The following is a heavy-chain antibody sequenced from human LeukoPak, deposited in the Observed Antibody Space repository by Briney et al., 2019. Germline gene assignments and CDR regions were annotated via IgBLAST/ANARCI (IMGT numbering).Heavy chain of an antibody. CDR1: GYTFTGYY. Sequence: ASVKVSCKASGYTFTGYYMHWVRQAPGQGLEWMGWINPNSGGTNYAQKFQGRVTMTRDTSISTAYMELSSLRSEDTAVYYCARELRGKVGATTLDYWGQGTLVTVSS. V-gene: IGHV1-2*02. J-gene: IGHJ4*02. CDR3: ARELRGKVGATTLDY. CDR2: INPNSGGT. D-gene: IGHD1-26*01.